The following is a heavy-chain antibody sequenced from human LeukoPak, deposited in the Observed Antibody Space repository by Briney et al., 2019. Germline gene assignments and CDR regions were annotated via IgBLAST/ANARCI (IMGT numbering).Heavy chain of an antibody. CDR3: ARDDSIAAAGTLQSFDL. Sequence: RASVKVSCKASGYTFTSYAMHWVRQAPGQRLEWMGWINAGNGNTKYSQKFQGRVTITRDTSTSTAYMELRSLRSDDTAVYYCARDDSIAAAGTLQSFDLWGRGTLVTVSS. CDR1: GYTFTSYA. D-gene: IGHD6-13*01. J-gene: IGHJ2*01. V-gene: IGHV1-3*01. CDR2: INAGNGNT.